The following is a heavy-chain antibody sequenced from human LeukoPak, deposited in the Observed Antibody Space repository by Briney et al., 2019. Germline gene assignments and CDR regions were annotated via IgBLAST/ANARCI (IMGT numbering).Heavy chain of an antibody. D-gene: IGHD2-15*01. Sequence: SVKVSCKASGYTFTSYDINWVRQAPGQGLEWMGWMNPNSGNTGYAQKFQGRVTMTRNTSISTAYMELSSLRSEDTAVYYCARGLAGLLAFDIWGQGTMVTVSS. J-gene: IGHJ3*02. CDR1: GYTFTSYD. CDR3: ARGLAGLLAFDI. V-gene: IGHV1-8*01. CDR2: MNPNSGNT.